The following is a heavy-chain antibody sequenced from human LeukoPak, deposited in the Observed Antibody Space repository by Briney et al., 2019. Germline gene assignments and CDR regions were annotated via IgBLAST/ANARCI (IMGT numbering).Heavy chain of an antibody. CDR3: AKERYGDYGDFHH. V-gene: IGHV3-23*01. CDR2: ISGSGGST. CDR1: GLTFSSYA. J-gene: IGHJ1*01. Sequence: GGPLRLSCAASGLTFSSYAMSWVRQAPGKGLAWVSAISGSGGSTYYADSVKGRFTISRDNSKNTLYLQINSLRAEDTAVYYSAKERYGDYGDFHHWGQGTLVTVSS. D-gene: IGHD4-17*01.